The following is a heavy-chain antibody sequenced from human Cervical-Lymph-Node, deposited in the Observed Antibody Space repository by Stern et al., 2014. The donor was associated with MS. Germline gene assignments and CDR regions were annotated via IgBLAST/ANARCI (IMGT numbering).Heavy chain of an antibody. Sequence: QVQLVQSGSELKKPGASVKVSCKASGYNLTTFAINWVRQAPGQGLEWMGCINAKTGNPTFAQGFTGRFVFSLDASINTAYLQIISLKAEASAVYYCATWGAGSSPPLFYWGQGTLVTVSS. V-gene: IGHV7-4-1*02. CDR3: ATWGAGSSPPLFY. J-gene: IGHJ4*02. CDR1: GYNLTTFA. D-gene: IGHD6-6*01. CDR2: INAKTGNP.